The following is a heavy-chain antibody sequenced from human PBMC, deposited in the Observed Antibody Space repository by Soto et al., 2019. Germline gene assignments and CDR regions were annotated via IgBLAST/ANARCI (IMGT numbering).Heavy chain of an antibody. Sequence: GESLKISCEASGYTFANYWIGWVRQMPGKGLELMGIIYPIESDARYSPSFQGQVIISADKSINTAYLQWSSLRASDTTIYYCVRHGRSGGSSYSGWFDPWGQGTLVTVSS. CDR2: IYPIESDA. V-gene: IGHV5-51*01. D-gene: IGHD2-15*01. CDR1: GYTFANYW. J-gene: IGHJ5*02. CDR3: VRHGRSGGSSYSGWFDP.